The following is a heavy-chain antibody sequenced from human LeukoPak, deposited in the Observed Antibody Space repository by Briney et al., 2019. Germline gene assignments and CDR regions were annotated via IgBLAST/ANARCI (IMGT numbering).Heavy chain of an antibody. CDR1: GYSFTSYW. Sequence: GESLKISCKGSGYSFTSYWIGWVRQMPGKGLEWMGIIYPGDSDTRYSPSFQGQVTISADKSISTAYLQWSSLKASDTAMYYCARHYNWNYYYMDVWGKGTTVTVSS. CDR3: ARHYNWNYYYMDV. CDR2: IYPGDSDT. D-gene: IGHD1-1*01. V-gene: IGHV5-51*01. J-gene: IGHJ6*03.